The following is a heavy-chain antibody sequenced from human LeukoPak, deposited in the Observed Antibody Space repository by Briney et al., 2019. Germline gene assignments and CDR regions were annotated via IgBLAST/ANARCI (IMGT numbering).Heavy chain of an antibody. D-gene: IGHD3-9*01. V-gene: IGHV1-3*01. CDR1: GYTFTSYA. CDR2: INAGNGNT. Sequence: GASVKVSCKASGYTFTSYAMHWVRQVPGQSLEWMGWINAGNGNTKYSQKFQGRVTIARDTSASTAYMELSSLRSEDTAVYFCAREHDILTAYCMDVWGQGTTVTVSS. CDR3: AREHDILTAYCMDV. J-gene: IGHJ6*02.